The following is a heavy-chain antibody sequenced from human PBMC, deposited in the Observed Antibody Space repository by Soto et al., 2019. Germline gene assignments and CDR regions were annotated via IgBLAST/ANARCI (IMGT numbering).Heavy chain of an antibody. CDR3: ARGQFTPTITMLVVAPYNWFDP. CDR1: GYTFTSYD. Sequence: GASVKVSCKASGYTFTSYDINWVRQATGQGLEWMGWMNPNSGNTGYAQKFQGRVTMTRNTSISTAYMELSSLRSEDTAVYYCARGQFTPTITMLVVAPYNWFDPWGQGTLVTVSS. CDR2: MNPNSGNT. D-gene: IGHD3-22*01. V-gene: IGHV1-8*01. J-gene: IGHJ5*02.